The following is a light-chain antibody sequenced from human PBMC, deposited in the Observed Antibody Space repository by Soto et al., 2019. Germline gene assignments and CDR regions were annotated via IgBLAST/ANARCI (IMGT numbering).Light chain of an antibody. CDR3: QQRTNWHIT. Sequence: EIVMTQSPATLSVSPGARAALSCRASQSVSSNLAWYQQKPGQAPRLLIYGASSRATGIPDRFSGRGSGTDFTLTISRLEPEDFAVYYCQQRTNWHITFGQGTRLEIK. J-gene: IGKJ5*01. CDR2: GAS. V-gene: IGKV3D-20*02. CDR1: QSVSSN.